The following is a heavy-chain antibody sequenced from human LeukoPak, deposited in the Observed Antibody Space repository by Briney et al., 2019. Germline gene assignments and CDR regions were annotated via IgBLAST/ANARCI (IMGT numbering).Heavy chain of an antibody. D-gene: IGHD4-11*01. CDR2: INPNSGGT. V-gene: IGHV1-2*02. CDR1: GYTFTGYY. J-gene: IGHJ6*02. CDR3: ARDDYWRKDV. Sequence: ASVKVSCKASGYTFTGYYMHWVRQAPGQGLEWMGWINPNSGGTNYAQKFQGRVTMTRDASISTAYMELSRLTFDDTAVYYCARDDYWRKDVWGQGTTVTVSS.